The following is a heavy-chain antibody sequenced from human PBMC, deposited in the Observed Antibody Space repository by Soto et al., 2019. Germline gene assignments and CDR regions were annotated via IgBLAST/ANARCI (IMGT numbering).Heavy chain of an antibody. V-gene: IGHV4-39*01. D-gene: IGHD5-18*01. CDR3: VRVFSGGYGYGFYYYGMDV. CDR2: IFYSGST. J-gene: IGHJ6*02. CDR1: GGSISRSSYY. Sequence: SETLSLTCTVSGGSISRSSYYWGWIRQPPGKGLEWIGSIFYSGSTYYNPSLKSRVTISVDTSKNQFSLKLSSVTAADTAMYYCVRVFSGGYGYGFYYYGMDVWGQGTTVT.